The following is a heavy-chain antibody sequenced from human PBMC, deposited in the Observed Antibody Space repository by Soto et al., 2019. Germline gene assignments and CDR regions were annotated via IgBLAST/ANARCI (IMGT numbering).Heavy chain of an antibody. J-gene: IGHJ6*02. CDR3: ARGWQWLGIYYYYGMDV. V-gene: IGHV4-61*01. D-gene: IGHD6-19*01. Sequence: SETLSLTCTVSGGSVSSTSYYWTWIRQPPGKGLEWIGHIYYSGSTNYNPSLKSRVTISVDTSKNQFSLKLSSVTAADTAVYYCARGWQWLGIYYYYGMDVWGQGTTVTAP. CDR2: IYYSGST. CDR1: GGSVSSTSYY.